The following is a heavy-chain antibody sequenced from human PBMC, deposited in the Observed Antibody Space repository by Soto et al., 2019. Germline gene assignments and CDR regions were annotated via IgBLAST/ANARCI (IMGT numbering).Heavy chain of an antibody. D-gene: IGHD2-2*01. CDR2: IYPGDSDT. V-gene: IGHV5-51*01. Sequence: PWESLKLSCKGSGYRFTSYWIVLVRQMTGKGLEWMGIIYPGDSDTRYSPSFQGQVTISADKSISTAYLQWSSLKASDTAMYYCARRSRYAVGVYGMDVWGQGTTVTVSS. J-gene: IGHJ6*02. CDR3: ARRSRYAVGVYGMDV. CDR1: GYRFTSYW.